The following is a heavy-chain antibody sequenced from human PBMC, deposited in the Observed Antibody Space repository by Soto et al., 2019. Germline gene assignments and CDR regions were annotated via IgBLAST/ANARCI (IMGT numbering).Heavy chain of an antibody. CDR3: AKTHSTSWSRWYLFDL. CDR1: GGSVNSVSYY. D-gene: IGHD3-9*01. CDR2: VYRDGST. V-gene: IGHV4-39*01. Sequence: QLQLQESGPGLVKPSETLSLTCTVSGGSVNSVSYYWGWVRQPPGKGLEWIGSVYRDGSTFNNPSLKSRLTISVDPSKSQCPLKLSSVTAADTAVYYCAKTHSTSWSRWYLFDLWGQGPLVPVSS. J-gene: IGHJ1*01.